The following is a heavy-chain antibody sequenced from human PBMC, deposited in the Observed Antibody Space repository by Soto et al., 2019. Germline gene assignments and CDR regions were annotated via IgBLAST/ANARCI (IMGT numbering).Heavy chain of an antibody. D-gene: IGHD6-6*01. CDR2: IDWDDDK. Sequence: SGPTLVNPTQTLTLTCTFSGFSLSTSGMCVSWIRQPPGKALEWLALIDWDDDKYYSTSLKTRLTISKDTSKNQVVLTMTNMDPVDTATYYCARIPQYSSSSDYYYGMDVWGQGTTVTVS. CDR1: GFSLSTSGMC. V-gene: IGHV2-70*01. J-gene: IGHJ6*02. CDR3: ARIPQYSSSSDYYYGMDV.